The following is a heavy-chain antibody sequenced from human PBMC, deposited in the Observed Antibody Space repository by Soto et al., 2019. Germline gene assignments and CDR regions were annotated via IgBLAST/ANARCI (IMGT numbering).Heavy chain of an antibody. J-gene: IGHJ3*02. CDR3: ARPSVLGSGGAYDAFDI. CDR2: ISSSSSYI. Sequence: GGSLRLSCAASGFTFSSYSMNWVRQAPGKGLEWVSSISSSSSYIYYADSVKGRFTISRDNAKNSLYLQMNSLRAEDTAVYYCARPSVLGSGGAYDAFDIWGQGTMVTVSS. CDR1: GFTFSSYS. V-gene: IGHV3-21*01. D-gene: IGHD3-10*01.